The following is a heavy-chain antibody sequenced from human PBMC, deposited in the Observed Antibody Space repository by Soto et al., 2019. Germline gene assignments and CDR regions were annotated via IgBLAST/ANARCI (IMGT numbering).Heavy chain of an antibody. V-gene: IGHV5-10-1*01. CDR1: GYSFTSYW. CDR2: IDPSDSYT. J-gene: IGHJ6*02. Sequence: GESLKISCKGSGYSFTSYWISWVRQMPGKGLEWMGRIDPSDSYTNYSPSFQGHVTISADKSISTAYLQWSSLKASDTAMYYCARFSSVVVPAAMLAYYGMDVWGQGTTATVSS. CDR3: ARFSSVVVPAAMLAYYGMDV. D-gene: IGHD2-2*01.